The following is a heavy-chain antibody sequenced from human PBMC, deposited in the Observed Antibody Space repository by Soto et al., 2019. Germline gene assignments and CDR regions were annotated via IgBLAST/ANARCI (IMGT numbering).Heavy chain of an antibody. CDR3: ARRRESIDYGLDV. J-gene: IGHJ6*02. CDR2: INPNSGGT. V-gene: IGHV1-2*04. Sequence: ASVKVSCKASGYTFTSYYMHWVRQAPGQGLEWMGWINPNSGGTNYAQKFQGWVTMTRDTSTSTAYMELSRLRSEDTAVYYCARRRESIDYGLDVWGQGTLVTVSS. CDR1: GYTFTSYY. D-gene: IGHD3-10*01.